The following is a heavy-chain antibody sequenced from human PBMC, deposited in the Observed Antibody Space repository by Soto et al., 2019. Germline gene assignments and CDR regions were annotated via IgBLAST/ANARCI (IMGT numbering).Heavy chain of an antibody. J-gene: IGHJ5*02. CDR1: GFICENFG. Sequence: PGRSLILSCAASGFICENFGMSWVRQAPGKWLEWISSISGSGFKKYYADSVKFRFTISRDNSKSTVYLELNNLSAEDTAVYHCAKNQGVELVPLATVDWFDPWGQGAVVTVSS. V-gene: IGHV3-23*01. CDR3: AKNQGVELVPLATVDWFDP. CDR2: ISGSGFKK. D-gene: IGHD1-26*01.